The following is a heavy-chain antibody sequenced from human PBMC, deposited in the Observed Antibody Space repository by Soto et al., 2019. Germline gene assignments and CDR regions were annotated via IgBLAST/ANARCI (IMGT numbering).Heavy chain of an antibody. CDR1: GGTFSTYA. Sequence: QVQLVQSGAEVKKPESSVKVSCKAPGGTFSTYAISWVRQAPGQGLEWMGGIIPMFGTANYAQRFPDRVTXTXXESTNTVDMGLSSLRSEDTAVYFCASGIQLWLRRINNGYSGWGQGTLVTVSS. D-gene: IGHD5-18*01. V-gene: IGHV1-69*05. CDR2: IIPMFGTA. J-gene: IGHJ4*02. CDR3: ASGIQLWLRRINNGYSG.